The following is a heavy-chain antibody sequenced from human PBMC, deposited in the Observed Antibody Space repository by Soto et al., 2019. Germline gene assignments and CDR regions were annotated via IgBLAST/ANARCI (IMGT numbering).Heavy chain of an antibody. V-gene: IGHV4-31*03. CDR2: IYYSGST. Sequence: QVQLQESGPGLVKPSQTLSLTCTVSGGSISSGGYYCSWIRQHPGKGLEWIGYIYYSGSTHYNPSLKSRVTISVATSKNQFSLKLSSVTAADTAVYYCARGYCSSTSCFDPWGQGTLVTVSS. CDR1: GGSISSGGYY. D-gene: IGHD2-2*01. J-gene: IGHJ5*02. CDR3: ARGYCSSTSCFDP.